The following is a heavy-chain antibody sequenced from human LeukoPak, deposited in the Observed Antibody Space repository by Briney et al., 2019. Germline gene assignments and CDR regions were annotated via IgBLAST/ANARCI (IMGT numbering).Heavy chain of an antibody. CDR2: ILHSGYT. D-gene: IGHD2-21*01. J-gene: IGHJ6*03. CDR1: GDSLGRSNTY. CDR3: ARHRGGGGYHYMDV. V-gene: IGHV4-39*01. Sequence: PPETLSLTCTVSGDSLGRSNTYWGWIRQTPGKGLEWLGTILHSGYTYNSPSLKSRVTMSVDSSKNQFSLSLSSVTAADTAVYFCARHRGGGGYHYMDVWGKGTTVIVSS.